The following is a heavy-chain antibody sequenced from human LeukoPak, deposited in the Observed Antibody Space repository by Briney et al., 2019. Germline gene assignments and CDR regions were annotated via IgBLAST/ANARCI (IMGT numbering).Heavy chain of an antibody. J-gene: IGHJ4*02. V-gene: IGHV4-4*02. Sequence: SETLSLTCAVSGGSISSSNWWSWVRQPPGKGLEWIGEIYHSGSTNYNPSLKSRVTISVDKSKNQFSLKLSSVTAADTAVYYCATTAYGAGTALFDYWGQGTLVTVSS. CDR2: IYHSGST. CDR3: ATTAYGAGTALFDY. D-gene: IGHD1-14*01. CDR1: GGSISSSNW.